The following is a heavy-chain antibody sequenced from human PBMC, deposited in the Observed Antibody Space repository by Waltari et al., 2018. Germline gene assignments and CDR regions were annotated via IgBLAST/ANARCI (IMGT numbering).Heavy chain of an antibody. Sequence: QVQLQQWGAGLLKPSETLSLTCAVYGGSFSGYYWSWIRQPPGKGLEWIGEINHSGSSNNNPALKSRVTISVDTSKNQFSLKLSSVTAADTAVYYCARGSSWYRAHYMDVWGKGTTVTVSS. CDR2: INHSGSS. J-gene: IGHJ6*03. D-gene: IGHD6-13*01. CDR3: ARGSSWYRAHYMDV. V-gene: IGHV4-34*01. CDR1: GGSFSGYY.